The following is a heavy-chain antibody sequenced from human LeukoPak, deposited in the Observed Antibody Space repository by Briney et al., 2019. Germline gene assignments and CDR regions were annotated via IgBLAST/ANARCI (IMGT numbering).Heavy chain of an antibody. J-gene: IGHJ4*02. CDR2: INHSGST. Sequence: SETLSLTCAVYGGSFSGYYWSWIRQPPGKGLEWIGEINHSGSTNYNPPLKSRVTISVDTTKNQFYLKLSSLTAADTAVYYCARRDESSGYHKIFDYWGQGTLVTVSS. CDR1: GGSFSGYY. D-gene: IGHD3-22*01. CDR3: ARRDESSGYHKIFDY. V-gene: IGHV4-34*01.